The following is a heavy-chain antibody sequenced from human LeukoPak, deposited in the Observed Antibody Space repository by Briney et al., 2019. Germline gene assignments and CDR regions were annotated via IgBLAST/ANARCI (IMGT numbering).Heavy chain of an antibody. D-gene: IGHD6-13*01. Sequence: SETLSLTCTVSGGSISNYYWSWIRQPPGKGLEWIGCIYYSGSTNYNPSLKSRVTISVDTSKNQFSLKLSSVTAADTAVYCCARSSSWYISADYWGQGTLVTVSS. CDR3: ARSSSWYISADY. CDR2: IYYSGST. J-gene: IGHJ4*02. CDR1: GGSISNYY. V-gene: IGHV4-59*01.